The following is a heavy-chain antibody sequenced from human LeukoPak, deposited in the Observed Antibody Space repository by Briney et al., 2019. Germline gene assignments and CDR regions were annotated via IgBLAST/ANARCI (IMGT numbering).Heavy chain of an antibody. CDR3: ARTRPITIFGVVEPDY. V-gene: IGHV1-46*01. CDR2: INPSGGST. D-gene: IGHD3-3*01. CDR1: GYTFTSYY. J-gene: IGHJ4*02. Sequence: ASVKVSCKASGYTFTSYYMHWVRQAPGQGLEWMGIINPSGGSTSYAQKFQGRVTITADESTSTAYMELSSLRSEGTAVYYCARTRPITIFGVVEPDYWGQGTLVTVSS.